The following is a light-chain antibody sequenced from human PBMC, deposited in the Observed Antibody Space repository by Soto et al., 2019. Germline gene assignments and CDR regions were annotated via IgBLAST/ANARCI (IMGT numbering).Light chain of an antibody. Sequence: DIQMTQSPSTLSASVGDRVTITCRASQSINNWLAWYQQKPGKAPKLLIYKASNLQSGVPSRFSGSGSGTEFTLTISSLQSDDFATYYCQHYNSYSEAFGQGTKVELK. J-gene: IGKJ1*01. CDR2: KAS. CDR3: QHYNSYSEA. CDR1: QSINNW. V-gene: IGKV1-5*03.